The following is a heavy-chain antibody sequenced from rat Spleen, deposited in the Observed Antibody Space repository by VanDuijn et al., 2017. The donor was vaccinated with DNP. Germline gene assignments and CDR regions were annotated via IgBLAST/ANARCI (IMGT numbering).Heavy chain of an antibody. CDR1: GFTFTNYG. CDR3: AGRPPPTRGPFDY. CDR2: ITYDGSST. V-gene: IGHV5-29*01. J-gene: IGHJ2*01. D-gene: IGHD1-4*01. Sequence: EVQLVESGGGLVQPGRFLKLSCAASGFTFTNYGMAWVRQAPTKGLEWVATITYDGSSTFSRDSVKGRFTISRDNARSTLYLQMDSLRSEDTATYYCAGRPPPTRGPFDYWGQGVTVTVSS.